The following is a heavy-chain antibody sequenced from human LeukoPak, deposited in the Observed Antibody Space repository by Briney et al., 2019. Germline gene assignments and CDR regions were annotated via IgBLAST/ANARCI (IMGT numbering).Heavy chain of an antibody. Sequence: GGSLRLSCAASGFTFSSYSMNWVRQAPGKGLEWVSSISSSSSYIYYADSVKGRFTISRDNAKNSLYLQMNSLRAEDTAVYYCARDLFGREYQLHRPSFHMDVWGKGTTVTVSS. J-gene: IGHJ6*03. CDR1: GFTFSSYS. CDR2: ISSSSSYI. V-gene: IGHV3-21*04. D-gene: IGHD2-2*01. CDR3: ARDLFGREYQLHRPSFHMDV.